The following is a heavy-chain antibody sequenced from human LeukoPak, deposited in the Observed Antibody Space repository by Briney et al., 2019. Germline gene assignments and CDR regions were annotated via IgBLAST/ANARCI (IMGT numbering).Heavy chain of an antibody. D-gene: IGHD3-22*01. V-gene: IGHV1-69*05. Sequence: SVKVSCKASGGTFSSYAISWVRQAPGQGLEWMGGIIPIFGTANYAQKFQGRVTITTDESTSTAYKELSSLRSEDTAVYYCARGYDSSGSLLGDWGQGTLVTVSS. CDR3: ARGYDSSGSLLGD. CDR1: GGTFSSYA. J-gene: IGHJ4*02. CDR2: IIPIFGTA.